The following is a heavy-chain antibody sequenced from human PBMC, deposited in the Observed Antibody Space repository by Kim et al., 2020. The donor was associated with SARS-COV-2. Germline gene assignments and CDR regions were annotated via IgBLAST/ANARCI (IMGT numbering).Heavy chain of an antibody. CDR3: ARLVSLELRIPYYFDY. D-gene: IGHD1-7*01. V-gene: IGHV4-59*13. CDR1: GGSISSYY. J-gene: IGHJ4*02. CDR2: IYYSGST. Sequence: SETLSLTCTVSGGSISSYYWSWIRQPPGKGLEWIGYIYYSGSTNYNPSLKSRVTISVDTSKNQFSLKLSSVTAADTAVYYCARLVSLELRIPYYFDYWGQGTLVTVSS.